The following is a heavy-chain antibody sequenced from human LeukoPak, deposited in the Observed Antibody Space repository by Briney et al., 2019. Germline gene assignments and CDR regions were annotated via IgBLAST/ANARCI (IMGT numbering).Heavy chain of an antibody. CDR1: GFTPSSYW. V-gene: IGHV3-7*01. J-gene: IGHJ4*02. Sequence: GGSLRLSCAASGFTPSSYWMTWVRQAPGKGLEWVANINQDGHAQYYVQSVRGRFTISRDNAKNLLYLQMDSLRVEDTAIYYCARDPRTVRIWGQGTLVTVSS. CDR3: ARDPRTVRI. D-gene: IGHD1-1*01. CDR2: INQDGHAQ.